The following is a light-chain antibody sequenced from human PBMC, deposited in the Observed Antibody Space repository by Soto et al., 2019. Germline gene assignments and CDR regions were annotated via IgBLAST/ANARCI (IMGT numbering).Light chain of an antibody. CDR1: QSVSSY. CDR2: DAS. CDR3: QQRSNWPPYT. J-gene: IGKJ2*01. Sequence: IVFTQSPATLSLSPGERATLSCRASQSVSSYLAWYQQKPGQAPRLLIHDASNRATGIPARFSGSGSGTDFPLAISSLEPEDFAVYYCQQRSNWPPYTCGQGTKLEIK. V-gene: IGKV3-11*01.